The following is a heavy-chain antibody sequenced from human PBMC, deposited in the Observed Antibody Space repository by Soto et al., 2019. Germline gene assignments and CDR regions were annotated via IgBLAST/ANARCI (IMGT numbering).Heavy chain of an antibody. D-gene: IGHD1-26*01. CDR1: GFTFSYYW. J-gene: IGHJ3*01. Sequence: EVQLLESGGGLVQPGESLRLSCAASGFTFSYYWMQWVRQAPGMGLVWVSRIHSDGSSTTYADSVKGRFTNSRDNARNTLYLQMNSLRAEDTAGYYCARGDRGAFDLWGQGTVLTVSS. CDR3: ARGDRGAFDL. CDR2: IHSDGSST. V-gene: IGHV3-74*01.